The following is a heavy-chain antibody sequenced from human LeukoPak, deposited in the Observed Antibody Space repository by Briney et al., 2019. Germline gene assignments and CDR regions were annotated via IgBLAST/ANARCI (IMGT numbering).Heavy chain of an antibody. D-gene: IGHD2-2*01. CDR2: INAGNGNT. CDR3: VRAARGYCSSTSCFSDY. CDR1: GYTFTSYA. J-gene: IGHJ4*02. V-gene: IGHV1-3*01. Sequence: ASVKVSCKASGYTFTSYAMHWVRQAPGQRLEWMGWINAGNGNTKYSQKFQGRVTITRDTSASTAYMELSSLRSEDTAVYYCVRAARGYCSSTSCFSDYWGQGTLVTVSS.